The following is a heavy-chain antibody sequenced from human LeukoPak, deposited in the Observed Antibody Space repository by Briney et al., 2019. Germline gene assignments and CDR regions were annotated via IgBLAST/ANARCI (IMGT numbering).Heavy chain of an antibody. CDR3: ARDVYGGNSGGQYYFDY. V-gene: IGHV4-39*07. CDR1: GGSISSSSYY. D-gene: IGHD4-23*01. CDR2: ICYSGST. Sequence: ADTLSLTCTVSGGSISSSSYYWGWIRQPPGKGLEWIGSICYSGSTYYNPSLKSRVTISVDTSKNQFSLKLSSVTAADTAVYYCARDVYGGNSGGQYYFDYWGQGTLVTVSS. J-gene: IGHJ4*02.